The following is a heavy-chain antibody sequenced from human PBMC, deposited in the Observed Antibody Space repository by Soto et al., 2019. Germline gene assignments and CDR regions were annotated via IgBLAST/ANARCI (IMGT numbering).Heavy chain of an antibody. V-gene: IGHV3-23*01. CDR1: GFTFSYYG. CDR3: ARRMVYGGDSFDS. Sequence: EVQLLESGGGLVQPGGSLRLSCAASGFTFSYYGMNWVRQAPGKGLEWVSSISGSGGITNYADSVKGRVTISRDNSKDTLYLQMNSLRAEDTAVYYCARRMVYGGDSFDSWGQGIVVTVSS. J-gene: IGHJ4*02. D-gene: IGHD2-21*02. CDR2: ISGSGGIT.